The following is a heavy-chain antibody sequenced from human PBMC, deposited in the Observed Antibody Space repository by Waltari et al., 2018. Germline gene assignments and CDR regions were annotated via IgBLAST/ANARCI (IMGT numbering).Heavy chain of an antibody. D-gene: IGHD6-13*01. CDR3: ARWEGIAAAGMDY. CDR2: INAGNGNT. V-gene: IGHV1-3*01. Sequence: QVQLVQSGAEVKKPGASVKVSCKASGYTFTRYAMHWVRQAPGQRLEWMGWINAGNGNTKYSQKFQGRVTITRDTSASTAYMELSSLRSEDTAVYYCARWEGIAAAGMDYWGQGTLVTVSS. J-gene: IGHJ4*02. CDR1: GYTFTRYA.